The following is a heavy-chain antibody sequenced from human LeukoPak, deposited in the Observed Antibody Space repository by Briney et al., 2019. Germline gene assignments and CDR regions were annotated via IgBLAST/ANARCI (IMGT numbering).Heavy chain of an antibody. J-gene: IGHJ6*03. Sequence: GGSLRLSCAASGFTFSSYSMNWVRQAPGKGLEWVSSISSSSSYIYYADSVKGRFTISRGNAKNSLYLQMNSLRAEDTAVYYCAREAVAGTEGYYYYMDVWGKGTTVTVSS. CDR1: GFTFSSYS. CDR3: AREAVAGTEGYYYYMDV. V-gene: IGHV3-21*01. CDR2: ISSSSSYI. D-gene: IGHD6-19*01.